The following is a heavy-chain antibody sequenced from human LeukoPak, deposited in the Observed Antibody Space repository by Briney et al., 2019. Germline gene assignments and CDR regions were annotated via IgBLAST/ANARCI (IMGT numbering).Heavy chain of an antibody. J-gene: IGHJ4*02. CDR1: GITFSNYA. V-gene: IGHV3-21*01. CDR2: ITSSSDYT. Sequence: PGGSLRLSCAASGITFSNYAMNWVRQAPGRGLEWVSSITSSSDYTYYADSVKGRFTISRDNAKDSLYLQMNSLRAEDTAVYYCARDFRFLEDYWGQGTLVTVSS. D-gene: IGHD3-3*01. CDR3: ARDFRFLEDY.